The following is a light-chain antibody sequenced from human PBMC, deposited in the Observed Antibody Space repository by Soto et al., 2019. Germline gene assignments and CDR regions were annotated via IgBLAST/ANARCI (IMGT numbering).Light chain of an antibody. V-gene: IGKV1-39*01. CDR1: QSISTY. CDR2: AAS. CDR3: QHGYSTPLT. J-gene: IGKJ4*01. Sequence: EIQMTQSPSSLSASVGDRVTITCRASQSISTYLHWYQQKPGKAPNLLIYAASTLQSGVPSRFSGSGSGTDFTLTISSLQPEDFATYSCQHGYSTPLTFGGGTKVDIK.